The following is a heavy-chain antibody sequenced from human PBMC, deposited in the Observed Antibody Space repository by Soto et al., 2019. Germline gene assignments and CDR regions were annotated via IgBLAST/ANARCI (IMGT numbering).Heavy chain of an antibody. V-gene: IGHV3-74*03. CDR3: ARVETCSSTSCYSFFDY. CDR2: INSDGSST. D-gene: IGHD2-2*01. J-gene: IGHJ4*02. Sequence: EVQLVESGGGLVQPGGSLRLSCAASGFTFSSYWMHWVRQAPGKGLVWVSRINSDGSSTTYADSVKGRFTISRDNAKNTLYLKMNSLRAEDTAVYYCARVETCSSTSCYSFFDYWGQGTLVTVSS. CDR1: GFTFSSYW.